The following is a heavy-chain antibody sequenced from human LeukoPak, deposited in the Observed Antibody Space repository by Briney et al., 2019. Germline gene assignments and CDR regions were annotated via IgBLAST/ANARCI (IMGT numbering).Heavy chain of an antibody. CDR1: GFTVSSNY. D-gene: IGHD4-23*01. CDR2: INWNGGST. J-gene: IGHJ3*02. CDR3: ARHYGGNSGGDAFDI. Sequence: PGGSLRLSCAASGFTVSSNYMSWVRQAPGKGLEWVSGINWNGGSTGYADSVKGRFTISRDNAKNSLYLQMNSLRAEDTALYYCARHYGGNSGGDAFDIWGQGTMVTVSS. V-gene: IGHV3-20*04.